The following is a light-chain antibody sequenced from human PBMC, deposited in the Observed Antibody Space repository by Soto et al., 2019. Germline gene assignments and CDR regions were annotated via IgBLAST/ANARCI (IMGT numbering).Light chain of an antibody. CDR1: QGISSW. Sequence: DIQMTQSPSSVSASVGDRVTITCRASQGISSWLYQQKPGKAPKLLIYAASSLQSGVPSRFSGSGSGTDFTLTISSLQPEDFATYYCQQANSFPFSFGPGTKVDIK. CDR2: AAS. J-gene: IGKJ3*01. V-gene: IGKV1-12*01. CDR3: QQANSFPFS.